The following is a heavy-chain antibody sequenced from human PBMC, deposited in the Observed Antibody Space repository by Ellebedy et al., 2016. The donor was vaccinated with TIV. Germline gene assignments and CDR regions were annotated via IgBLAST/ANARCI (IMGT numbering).Heavy chain of an antibody. Sequence: GESLKISXAASGFTFSSYSMNWVRQAPGKGLEWVSYISSSSSTIYYADSVKGRFTISRDNAKNSLYLQMNSLRDEDTAVYYCATHTYWYFDLWGRGTLVTVSS. CDR2: ISSSSSTI. CDR3: ATHTYWYFDL. J-gene: IGHJ2*01. CDR1: GFTFSSYS. V-gene: IGHV3-48*02.